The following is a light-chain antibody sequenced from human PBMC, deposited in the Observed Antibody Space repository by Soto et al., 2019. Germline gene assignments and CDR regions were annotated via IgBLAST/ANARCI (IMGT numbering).Light chain of an antibody. CDR1: QSISSGY. J-gene: IGKJ1*01. V-gene: IGKV3-20*01. CDR3: QRYGTSLTWT. CDR2: GAS. Sequence: EIVLIQSPSALSLSPGERATLSCRASQSISSGYLAWYQQKPGQAPRLLIYGASSRATGIPDRFSGSGSETDFTLTISRLEPEDFAVYYCQRYGTSLTWTFGQGTRWIS.